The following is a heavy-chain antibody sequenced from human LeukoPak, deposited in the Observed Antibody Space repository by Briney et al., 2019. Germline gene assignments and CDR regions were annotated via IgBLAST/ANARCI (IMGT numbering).Heavy chain of an antibody. V-gene: IGHV3-11*05. CDR3: ARGSPPGD. J-gene: IGHJ4*02. CDR2: ISSSSGFT. D-gene: IGHD3-16*01. CDR1: GFTFSDYY. Sequence: GGSLRLSWAASGFTFSDYYMTWIRRAPGKGLEWVSYISSSSGFTKHADSVRGRFTISRDNAKNSLYLQMNTLRVDDTAVYYCARGSPPGDWGQGTLVTVSS.